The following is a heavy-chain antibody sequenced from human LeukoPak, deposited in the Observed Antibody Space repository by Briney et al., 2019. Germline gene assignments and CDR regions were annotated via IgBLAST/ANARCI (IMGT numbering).Heavy chain of an antibody. CDR3: ARVAVVPAATYNGNYNVSSNWFGP. Sequence: GRSLRLSCAASGFTFCSDRMNWVRNAPGQGLDWVSSVGSTRCYIYYADSVSGRFTISRDNAKNSLYLQMNSLRAEDTAVYYCARVAVVPAATYNGNYNVSSNWFGPWGQGTLVTVSS. D-gene: IGHD2-2*01. CDR1: GFTFCSDR. CDR2: VGSTRCYI. V-gene: IGHV3-21*01. J-gene: IGHJ5*02.